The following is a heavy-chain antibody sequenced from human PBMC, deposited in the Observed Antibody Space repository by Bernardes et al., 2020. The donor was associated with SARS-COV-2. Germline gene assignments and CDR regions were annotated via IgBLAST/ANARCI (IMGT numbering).Heavy chain of an antibody. CDR2: ISGRGGTT. CDR3: AKDSVDGGSGYYYGDYCGVDV. CDR1: GFTISHYA. Sequence: GGCLSHSRAASGFTISHYAMNWVRPAPGKGLEWVSGISGRGGTTFYADSVKGRFTVSRDNFKNMLYLQLNSLRAEDTAVYYCAKDSVDGGSGYYYGDYCGVDVWGQGTTVTVSS. D-gene: IGHD3-22*01. J-gene: IGHJ6*02. V-gene: IGHV3-23*01.